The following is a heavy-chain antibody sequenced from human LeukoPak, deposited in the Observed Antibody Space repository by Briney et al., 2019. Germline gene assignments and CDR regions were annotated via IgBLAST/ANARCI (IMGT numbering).Heavy chain of an antibody. CDR1: GFTFSSYS. V-gene: IGHV3-21*01. CDR2: ISSTSSLI. J-gene: IGHJ4*02. D-gene: IGHD6-19*01. CDR3: ARYNSGWNDY. Sequence: GGSLRLSCAASGFTFSSYSMNWVRQAPGKGLEWVSSISSTSSLILYADSLKGRFTISRDNAKNSLYLQMDSLRAEDTAVYYCARYNSGWNDYWGQGTLVTVSS.